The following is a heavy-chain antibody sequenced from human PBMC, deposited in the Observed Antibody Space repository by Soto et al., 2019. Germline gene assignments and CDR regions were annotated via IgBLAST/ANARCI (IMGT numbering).Heavy chain of an antibody. CDR1: GFTFSSYG. V-gene: IGHV3-33*01. J-gene: IGHJ6*02. D-gene: IGHD2-2*01. CDR2: IWYDGSNK. CDR3: ARSSIVVVPAAMLYYYYGMDA. Sequence: GGSLRLSCAASGFTFSSYGMHWVRQAPGKGLEWVAVIWYDGSNKYYADSVKGRFTISRDNSKNTLYLQMNSLRAEDTAVYYCARSSIVVVPAAMLYYYYGMDAWGQGTTVTVSS.